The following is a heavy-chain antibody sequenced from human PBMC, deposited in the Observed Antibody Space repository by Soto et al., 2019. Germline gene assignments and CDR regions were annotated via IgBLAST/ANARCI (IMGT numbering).Heavy chain of an antibody. V-gene: IGHV3-30*18. CDR3: TKDRVGGTFYTPLAF. J-gene: IGHJ4*02. D-gene: IGHD1-7*01. CDR1: GFNFDNYG. Sequence: VGSLRLSCQASGFNFDNYGMHWVRQAPGKGLEWVAVITYDGSFQYYADSVKGRFTISRDNSKNTLSLHLNTLKPEDTAVYHCTKDRVGGTFYTPLAFRGQGTLVTVSS. CDR2: ITYDGSFQ.